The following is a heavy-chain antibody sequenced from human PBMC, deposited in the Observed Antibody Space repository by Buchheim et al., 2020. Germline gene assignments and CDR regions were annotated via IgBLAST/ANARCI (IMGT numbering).Heavy chain of an antibody. CDR3: ASSSPFLGATYYYYYGMDV. CDR2: IDPSDSYT. D-gene: IGHD1-26*01. CDR1: GYSFTSYW. Sequence: EVQLVQSGAEVKKPGESLRISCKGSGYSFTSYWISWVRQMPGKGLEWMGRIDPSDSYTTYSPSFQGHVTISADKSISTAYMQWSSLKASDTAMYYCASSSPFLGATYYYYYGMDVWGRGTT. V-gene: IGHV5-10-1*03. J-gene: IGHJ6*02.